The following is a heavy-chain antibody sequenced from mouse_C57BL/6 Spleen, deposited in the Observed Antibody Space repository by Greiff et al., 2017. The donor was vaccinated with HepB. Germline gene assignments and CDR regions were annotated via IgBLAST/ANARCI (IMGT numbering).Heavy chain of an antibody. CDR2: NLPGSGST. D-gene: IGHD2-13*01. J-gene: IGHJ3*01. Sequence: QVQLQQSGAELMKPGSSVKLSCKATGYTFPGFRSEWVKQRPGHGLEWSGENLPGSGSTNYNEKFKGKATFNADKSSNTAYMQLSSLTTEDSAIYYCARYCDAWFACWGQVTLVTVAA. CDR3: ARYCDAWFAC. CDR1: GYTFPGFR. V-gene: IGHV1-9*01.